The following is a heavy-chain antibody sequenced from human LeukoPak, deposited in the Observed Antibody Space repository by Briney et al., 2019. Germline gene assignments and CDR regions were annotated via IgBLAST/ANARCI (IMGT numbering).Heavy chain of an antibody. Sequence: SETLSLTCTVSGGSISSYYWSWIRQPPGKGLEWIGYIYYSGSTNYNPSLKSRVTISIDTSKNQFSLKLSSVTAADTAVYYCARQFDASFGCDFWGRGTLVTVSS. CDR3: ARQFDASFGCDF. CDR1: GGSISSYY. J-gene: IGHJ2*01. CDR2: IYYSGST. V-gene: IGHV4-59*08. D-gene: IGHD3-3*01.